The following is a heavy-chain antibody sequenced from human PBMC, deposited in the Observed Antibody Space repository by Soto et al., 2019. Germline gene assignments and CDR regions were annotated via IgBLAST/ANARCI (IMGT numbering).Heavy chain of an antibody. CDR3: ARLYGSDYYSPDY. CDR2: IYYSGST. V-gene: IGHV4-39*01. Sequence: PSETLCLTCTVSGGSISSSSVFWGWIRQPPGRGLEWIGSIYYSGSTYYNPSLKSRVTISADTSKNQFSLQLRSVTAADTAVYYCARLYGSDYYSPDYWGQGTLVTVPS. J-gene: IGHJ4*02. D-gene: IGHD3-22*01. CDR1: GGSISSSSVF.